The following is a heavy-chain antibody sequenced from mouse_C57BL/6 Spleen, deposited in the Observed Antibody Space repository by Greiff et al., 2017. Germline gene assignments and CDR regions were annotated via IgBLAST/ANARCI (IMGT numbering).Heavy chain of an antibody. CDR3: ARSPYGAMDY. J-gene: IGHJ4*01. Sequence: DVMLVESGGGLVKPGGSLKLSCAASGFTFSDYGMHWVRQAPEKGLEWVAYISSGSSTIYYADTVKGRFTISRDNAKNTLFLQMTSLRSEDTAMYYCARSPYGAMDYWGQGTSVTVSS. V-gene: IGHV5-17*01. CDR1: GFTFSDYG. CDR2: ISSGSSTI. D-gene: IGHD1-1*01.